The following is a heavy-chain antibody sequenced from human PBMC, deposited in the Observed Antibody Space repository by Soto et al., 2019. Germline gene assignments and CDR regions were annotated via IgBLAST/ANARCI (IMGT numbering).Heavy chain of an antibody. CDR2: IYWDADK. Sequence: QITLKESGPTLVKLTQTLTLTCTFSGFSLSTSGVGVAWIRQPPGEALEWLALIYWDADKRYRPSLESRLTITKDTSKNQVVLTMTNMDSVDTATYYCAYLPCSGGSCYWFSFSGMDVWGQGTTVTVSS. D-gene: IGHD2-15*01. CDR1: GFSLSTSGVG. J-gene: IGHJ6*02. V-gene: IGHV2-5*02. CDR3: AYLPCSGGSCYWFSFSGMDV.